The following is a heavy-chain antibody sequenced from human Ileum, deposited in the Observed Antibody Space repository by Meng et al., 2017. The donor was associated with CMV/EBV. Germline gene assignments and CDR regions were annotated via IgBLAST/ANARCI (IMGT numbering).Heavy chain of an antibody. D-gene: IGHD6-13*01. CDR3: ARGDEGKSWYLPFDN. Sequence: GRPGESGGGGAQPGVPPRLHCAASRFTFSSYAMHWVRQGPGKGLEWVAVISYDGRNKYCADSVKGRFTISRDSAKNTLYLQMNSLRAEDTAVYYCARGDEGKSWYLPFDNWGQGTLVTVSS. V-gene: IGHV3-30*04. J-gene: IGHJ4*02. CDR2: ISYDGRNK. CDR1: RFTFSSYA.